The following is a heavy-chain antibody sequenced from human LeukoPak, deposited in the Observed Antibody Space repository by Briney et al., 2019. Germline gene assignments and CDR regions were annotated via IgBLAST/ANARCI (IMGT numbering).Heavy chain of an antibody. D-gene: IGHD1-7*01. V-gene: IGHV4-38-2*02. CDR3: AGYNWNYEFSY. CDR2: IYHSGST. J-gene: IGHJ4*02. CDR1: GYSISSGYY. Sequence: SETLSLTCTVSGYSISSGYYWGWIRQPPGKGLEWIGSIYHSGSTYYNPSLKSRVTISVDTSRNQFSPKLSSVTAADTAVYYCAGYNWNYEFSYWGQGTLVTVSS.